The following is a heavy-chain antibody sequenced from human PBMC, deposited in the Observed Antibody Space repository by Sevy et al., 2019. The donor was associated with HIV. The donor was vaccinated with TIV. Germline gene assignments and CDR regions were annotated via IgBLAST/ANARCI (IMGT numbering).Heavy chain of an antibody. D-gene: IGHD1-26*01. CDR3: AKWDADRRWYFDY. CDR1: GFTFSSYN. J-gene: IGHJ4*02. CDR2: ISGSRDYI. V-gene: IGHV3-21*01. Sequence: GGSLRLSCAASGFTFSSYNMNWVRQAPGKGLEWVSSISGSRDYILYADSVKGRFTISRDNDKNSLYFQMNSVRAEDTAVYYCAKWDADRRWYFDYWGQGTLVTVSS.